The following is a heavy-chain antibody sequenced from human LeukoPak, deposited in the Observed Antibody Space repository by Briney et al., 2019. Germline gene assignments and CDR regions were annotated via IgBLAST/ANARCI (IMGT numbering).Heavy chain of an antibody. D-gene: IGHD4-17*01. Sequence: GASVKVSCKSSGYTFTSYDINWVRQATGQGLEWMGWMNPNSGNTGYAQKFQGRVTMTRNTSTSTAYMELSSLRSEDTAVYYCARAGSYGDYADEGGYWGQGTLVTVSS. CDR3: ARAGSYGDYADEGGY. CDR2: MNPNSGNT. CDR1: GYTFTSYD. V-gene: IGHV1-8*01. J-gene: IGHJ4*02.